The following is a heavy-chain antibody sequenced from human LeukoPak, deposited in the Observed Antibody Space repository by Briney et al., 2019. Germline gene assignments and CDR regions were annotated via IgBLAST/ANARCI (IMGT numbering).Heavy chain of an antibody. CDR3: ARRIVVVTADPNYYYYYMDV. Sequence: SETLSPTCTVSGYSINSAYYWGWIRQPPGRGLEWIGSIYHSGSTYYNPSLKSRVTISVDTSKNQFSLKLSSVTAADTAVYYCARRIVVVTADPNYYYYYMDVWGKGTTVTVSS. D-gene: IGHD2-21*02. CDR2: IYHSGST. J-gene: IGHJ6*03. CDR1: GYSINSAYY. V-gene: IGHV4-38-2*02.